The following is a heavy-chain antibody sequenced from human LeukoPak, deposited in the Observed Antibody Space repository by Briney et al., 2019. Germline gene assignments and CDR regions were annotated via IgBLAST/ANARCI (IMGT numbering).Heavy chain of an antibody. J-gene: IGHJ4*02. Sequence: GGSLRLSCAASGFTFSSYGMHWVRQAPGKGLEWVAVISYDGSNKYYADSVKGRFTISRDNSKNTLYLQMNNLRAEDTAVYYCATASRGYSYGWGDYFDYWGQGTLVTVSS. CDR2: ISYDGSNK. D-gene: IGHD5-18*01. V-gene: IGHV3-30*03. CDR3: ATASRGYSYGWGDYFDY. CDR1: GFTFSSYG.